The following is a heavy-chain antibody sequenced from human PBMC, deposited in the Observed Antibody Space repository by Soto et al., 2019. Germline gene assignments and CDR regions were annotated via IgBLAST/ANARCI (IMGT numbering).Heavy chain of an antibody. CDR2: INPSDGST. Sequence: QVQLVQSGTEVKKPGASVKVSYKASGYTFTGYYLHWVRQAPGQGLEWMGIINPSDGSTTYAQNFQGRVTMTRDTSTSTVYMELSSLRSEDTAVYYCARVPSSGYYKPWGQGTLVTVSS. D-gene: IGHD3-22*01. CDR3: ARVPSSGYYKP. J-gene: IGHJ5*02. CDR1: GYTFTGYY. V-gene: IGHV1-46*01.